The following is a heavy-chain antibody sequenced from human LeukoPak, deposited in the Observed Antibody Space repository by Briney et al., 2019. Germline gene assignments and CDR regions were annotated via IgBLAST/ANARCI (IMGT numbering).Heavy chain of an antibody. D-gene: IGHD3-3*01. CDR2: INPNSGGT. CDR3: ARRRPITILGVVGFDY. Sequence: ASVKVSFKASGYTFTGYYMHWVREAPGQGLEWMGWINPNSGGTNYAQKFPGWVTMTRDTAISTAYMEPSRLRSDDTAVYYCARRRPITILGVVGFDYWGQGTLVTVSS. J-gene: IGHJ4*02. CDR1: GYTFTGYY. V-gene: IGHV1-2*04.